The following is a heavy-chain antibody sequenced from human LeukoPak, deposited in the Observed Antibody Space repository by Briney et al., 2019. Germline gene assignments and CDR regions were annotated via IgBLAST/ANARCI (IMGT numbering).Heavy chain of an antibody. D-gene: IGHD4-11*01. J-gene: IGHJ4*02. V-gene: IGHV4-39*07. Sequence: PSETLSLTCTVSGDSISRSKYYWGWIRQPPGKGLEWIGSIYDSGSIYYNPSLKSRVTISVDTSKNQFSLKLSSVTAADTAVYYCARDSLMTTVTTFDYWGQGTLVTVSS. CDR2: IYDSGSI. CDR3: ARDSLMTTVTTFDY. CDR1: GDSISRSKYY.